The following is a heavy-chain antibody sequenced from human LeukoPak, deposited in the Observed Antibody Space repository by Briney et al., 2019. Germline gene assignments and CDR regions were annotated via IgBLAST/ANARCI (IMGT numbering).Heavy chain of an antibody. V-gene: IGHV4-61*02. Sequence: SQTLSLTCTVSGGSINSGSYYWSWIRQPAGKGLEWIGRIYSSGSTNYNPSLKSRVTMSVDTSKNQFSLKLSSVTAADTAVYYCATIFHRGDVWGKGTTVTVSS. J-gene: IGHJ6*04. CDR2: IYSSGST. CDR1: GGSINSGSYY. D-gene: IGHD3-9*01. CDR3: ATIFHRGDV.